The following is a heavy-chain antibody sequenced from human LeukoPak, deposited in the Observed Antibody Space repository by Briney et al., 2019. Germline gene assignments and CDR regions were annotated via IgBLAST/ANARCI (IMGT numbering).Heavy chain of an antibody. CDR3: ARRSRDGWYFDY. CDR2: ISSDGSNK. V-gene: IGHV3-30*09. J-gene: IGHJ4*02. CDR1: KFTFNNYA. D-gene: IGHD5-24*01. Sequence: GRSLRLSCAASKFTFNNYAMHWVRQAPGKGLEWVSIISSDGSNKYYADSVKGRFAISRDNSNNTLYLQMNSLRAEDTAVYYCARRSRDGWYFDYWGQGTLVTVSS.